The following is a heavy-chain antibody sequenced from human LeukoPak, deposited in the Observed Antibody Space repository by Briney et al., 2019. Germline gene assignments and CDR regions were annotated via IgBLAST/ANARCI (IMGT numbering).Heavy chain of an antibody. Sequence: PGGSLRLSCAASGFTFSSYGMHWVRQAPGKGLEWVAFIRYDGSNKYYADSVKGRFTISRDNSKNTLYLQMNSLRAEDTAVYYCAKDNQAEQWLVPVDYRGQGTLVTVSS. CDR1: GFTFSSYG. J-gene: IGHJ4*02. D-gene: IGHD6-19*01. CDR3: AKDNQAEQWLVPVDY. V-gene: IGHV3-30*02. CDR2: IRYDGSNK.